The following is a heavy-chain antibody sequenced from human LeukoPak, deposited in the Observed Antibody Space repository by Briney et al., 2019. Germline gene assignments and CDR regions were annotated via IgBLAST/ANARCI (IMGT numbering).Heavy chain of an antibody. CDR3: ARRHSGYDAFDI. CDR1: GGSISSYY. Sequence: SETLSPTCTVSGGSISSYYWSWIRQPPGKGLEWIGYIYYSGSTNYNPSLKSRVTISVDTSKNQFSLKLSSVTAADTAVYYCARRHSGYDAFDIWGQGTMVTVSS. V-gene: IGHV4-59*08. D-gene: IGHD5-12*01. CDR2: IYYSGST. J-gene: IGHJ3*02.